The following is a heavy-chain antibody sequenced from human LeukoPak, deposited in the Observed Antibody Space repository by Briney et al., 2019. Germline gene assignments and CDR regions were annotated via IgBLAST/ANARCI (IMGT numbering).Heavy chain of an antibody. CDR2: IYYSGST. J-gene: IGHJ4*02. Sequence: PSETLSLTCSVSGGSISSYYWSWIRQPPGKGLEWIGYIYYSGSTNYNPSLKSRVTISVDTSKNQFSLKLSSVTAADTAVYYCASKRHGANTGFDYWGQGTLVTVSS. V-gene: IGHV4-59*01. D-gene: IGHD4/OR15-4a*01. CDR3: ASKRHGANTGFDY. CDR1: GGSISSYY.